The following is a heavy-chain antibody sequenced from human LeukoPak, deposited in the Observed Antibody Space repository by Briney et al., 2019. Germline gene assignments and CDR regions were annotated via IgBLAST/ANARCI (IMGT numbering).Heavy chain of an antibody. J-gene: IGHJ4*02. CDR2: IYYSGST. Sequence: SETLSLTCSVSGGSISSYYWSWIRQPPGKELEWIGYIYYSGSTNYNPSLKSRVTISVDTSENQFSLKLSSVTAADTAVYYCARTSSGYQDYWGQGTLVTVSS. D-gene: IGHD3-22*01. CDR3: ARTSSGYQDY. V-gene: IGHV4-59*01. CDR1: GGSISSYY.